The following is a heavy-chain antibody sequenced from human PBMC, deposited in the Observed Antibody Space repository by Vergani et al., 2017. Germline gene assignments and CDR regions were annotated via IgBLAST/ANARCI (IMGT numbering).Heavy chain of an antibody. Sequence: QVQLVQSGAEVKKPGASVKVSCKASGYTFTGYYMHWVRQAPGQGLEWMGWINPNSGGTNYAQKFQGRVTMTRDTSISTAYMELSRLRSDDTAVYYCARVTGSTGGWYARSYYYYYGMDVWGQGTTVTVSS. CDR2: INPNSGGT. J-gene: IGHJ6*02. D-gene: IGHD3-10*01. V-gene: IGHV1-2*02. CDR1: GYTFTGYY. CDR3: ARVTGSTGGWYARSYYYYYGMDV.